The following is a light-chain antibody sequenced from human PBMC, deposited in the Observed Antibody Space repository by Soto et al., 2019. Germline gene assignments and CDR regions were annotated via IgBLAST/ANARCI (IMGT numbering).Light chain of an antibody. CDR3: QLYDSSSLFS. CDR1: QSVRSNY. Sequence: EIVLTQSPGTLSLSPGERATLSCRASQSVRSNYLAWYRQTPGQAPRLLISGASSRATGIPDRFSGSGSGTDFTLTISRLEPEDFAVYYCQLYDSSSLFSFGPGTKVEVK. V-gene: IGKV3-20*01. CDR2: GAS. J-gene: IGKJ3*01.